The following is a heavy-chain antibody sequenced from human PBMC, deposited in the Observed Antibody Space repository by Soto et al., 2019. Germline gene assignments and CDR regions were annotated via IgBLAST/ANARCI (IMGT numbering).Heavy chain of an antibody. J-gene: IGHJ5*02. Sequence: QVQLQESGPGLVKPSETLSLTCTVSGGSVSSGSYYWSWIRQPPGTGLEWIGYIYYSGSTNYNPALKSRVTILVDTSKTQFSLKLSSVTAADTAVYYCARGITIFGVVINNWFAPWGQGTLVTVSS. CDR3: ARGITIFGVVINNWFAP. CDR2: IYYSGST. V-gene: IGHV4-61*01. D-gene: IGHD3-3*01. CDR1: GGSVSSGSYY.